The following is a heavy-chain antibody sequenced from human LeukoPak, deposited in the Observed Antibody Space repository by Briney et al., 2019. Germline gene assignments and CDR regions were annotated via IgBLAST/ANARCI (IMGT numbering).Heavy chain of an antibody. CDR2: ISGSGGST. D-gene: IGHD2-2*01. V-gene: IGHV3-23*01. CDR3: AKDERYCSSTSCKLSEFDY. J-gene: IGHJ4*02. Sequence: GGSLRLSYAASGFTFSSYAMSWVRQAPGKGLEWVSAISGSGGSTYYADSVKGRFTISRDNSKNTLYLQMNSLRAEDTAVYYCAKDERYCSSTSCKLSEFDYWGQGTLVTVSS. CDR1: GFTFSSYA.